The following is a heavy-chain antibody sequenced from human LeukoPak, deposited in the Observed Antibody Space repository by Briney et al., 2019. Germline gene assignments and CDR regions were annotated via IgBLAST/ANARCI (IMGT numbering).Heavy chain of an antibody. D-gene: IGHD6-6*01. CDR3: AREFGSSSPPRDLDY. J-gene: IGHJ4*02. CDR2: ISYDGSNK. V-gene: IGHV3-30-3*01. CDR1: GFTFSSYA. Sequence: GGSLRLSCAASGFTFSSYAMHWVRRAPGKGLEWVAVISYDGSNKYYADSVKGRFTISRDNSKNTLYLQMNSLRAEDTAVYYCAREFGSSSPPRDLDYWGQGTLVTVSS.